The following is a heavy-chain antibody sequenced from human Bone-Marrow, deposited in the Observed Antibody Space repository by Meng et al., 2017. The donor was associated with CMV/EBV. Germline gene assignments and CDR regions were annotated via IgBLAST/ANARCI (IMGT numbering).Heavy chain of an antibody. D-gene: IGHD1-14*01. J-gene: IGHJ6*02. Sequence: SETLSLTCTVSGGSVSSGSYYWSWIRQPPGKGLEWIGHIYYSGSTNYNPSLKSRVTISVDTSKNQFSLKLSSVTAADTAVYYCARRTLGFNLNYGKDVWGQGTTVTVSS. CDR3: ARRTLGFNLNYGKDV. V-gene: IGHV4-61*01. CDR1: GGSVSSGSYY. CDR2: IYYSGST.